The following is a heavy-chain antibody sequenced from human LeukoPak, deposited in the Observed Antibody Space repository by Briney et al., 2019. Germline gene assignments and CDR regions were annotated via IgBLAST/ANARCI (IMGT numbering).Heavy chain of an antibody. V-gene: IGHV3-30*02. CDR1: GFTFSSYS. CDR3: AKGHEFGDRKYYFDY. D-gene: IGHD2-21*01. Sequence: GGSLRLSCAASGFTFSSYSMNWVRQAPGKGLEWVAFIRYDGTSKYYPDSVKGRFTISRDNSRNTLYLQMNSLRPEDTAVYYCAKGHEFGDRKYYFDYWGQGTLVTVSS. CDR2: IRYDGTSK. J-gene: IGHJ4*02.